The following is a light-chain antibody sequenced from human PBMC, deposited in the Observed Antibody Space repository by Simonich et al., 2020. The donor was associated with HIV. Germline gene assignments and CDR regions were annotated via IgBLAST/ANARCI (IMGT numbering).Light chain of an antibody. J-gene: IGKJ3*01. Sequence: EIVMTQSPATLSVSPGERATLSCRASQRVSSTLGWYQQKPGQAPRLRIYGASTRATGIPARFSGSGSGTEFTLTISSMQSEDFAVYYCQQYNNWPFTFGPGTKVDIK. CDR1: QRVSST. V-gene: IGKV3-15*01. CDR3: QQYNNWPFT. CDR2: GAS.